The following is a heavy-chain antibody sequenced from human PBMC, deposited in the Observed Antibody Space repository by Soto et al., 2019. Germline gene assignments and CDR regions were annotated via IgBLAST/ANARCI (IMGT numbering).Heavy chain of an antibody. CDR1: GFTFSSYA. CDR2: ISCDGSTK. Sequence: QVQLVESGGGVVQPGRSLRLSCAASGFTFSSYAMHWVRQAPGKGLEWVAVISCDGSTKYYADAVKGRFTISRDNSKNRLYLQMNSLRAEDTAVYYCARADSYDILTGDCNVTGAFDIWGQGRMVTVSS. J-gene: IGHJ3*02. V-gene: IGHV3-30-3*01. D-gene: IGHD3-9*01. CDR3: ARADSYDILTGDCNVTGAFDI.